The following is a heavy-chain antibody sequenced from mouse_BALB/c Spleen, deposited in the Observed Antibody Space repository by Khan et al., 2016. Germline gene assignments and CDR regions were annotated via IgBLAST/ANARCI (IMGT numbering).Heavy chain of an antibody. V-gene: IGHV4-1*02. CDR2: INPDSSTI. D-gene: IGHD1-2*01. Sequence: EVKLEESGGGLVQPGGSLKLSCAASGFDFSRYWMSWVRQAPGQGLEWIGEINPDSSTINYTPSLKDKFIISRDNANNTLYLQMSKVRSEDTALYYGARIHYSYRYLDGWGAGTSVTVSS. J-gene: IGHJ1*01. CDR3: ARIHYSYRYLDG. CDR1: GFDFSRYW.